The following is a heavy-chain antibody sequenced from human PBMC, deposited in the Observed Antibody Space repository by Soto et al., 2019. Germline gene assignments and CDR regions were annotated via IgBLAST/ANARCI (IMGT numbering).Heavy chain of an antibody. Sequence: ASVKVSCKASGYTFSSIGISWARQAPGQGLEWMGWISPYKGNTYYAQRLQGRVTMTTDTSTSTAYMELRSLRSDDTAVYYCARDMGGWGYYCSGCWGQGTLVTVSS. CDR1: GYTFSSIG. J-gene: IGHJ4*02. CDR3: ARDMGGWGYYCSGC. V-gene: IGHV1-18*01. D-gene: IGHD3-10*01. CDR2: ISPYKGNT.